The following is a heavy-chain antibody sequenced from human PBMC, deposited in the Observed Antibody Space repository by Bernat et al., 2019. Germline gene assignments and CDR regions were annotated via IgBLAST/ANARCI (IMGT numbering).Heavy chain of an antibody. D-gene: IGHD1-1*01. V-gene: IGHV3-23*04. Sequence: EVRLVQSGGRLVQPGGSLRLSCAASGFTFKNYAISWVRQATGKGLEWVSTISGSGGGTYYADSVKGRFTISRDNSRNILYLQMNNLRPEDTALYYCAKDQNNNWYGFDSWGQGTLVTVSS. CDR3: AKDQNNNWYGFDS. J-gene: IGHJ4*02. CDR2: ISGSGGGT. CDR1: GFTFKNYA.